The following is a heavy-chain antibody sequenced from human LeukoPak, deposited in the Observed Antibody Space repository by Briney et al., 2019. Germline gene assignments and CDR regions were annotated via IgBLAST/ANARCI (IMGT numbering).Heavy chain of an antibody. J-gene: IGHJ4*02. CDR2: ISAYNGNT. Sequence: ASVKVSCKASGYTFTSYGISWVRQAPGQGLEWMGWISAYNGNTNYARKLQGRVTMTTDTSTSTAYMELRSLRSDDTAVYYCARDRGRTVVTPGPFSSDYWGQGTRVTVSS. D-gene: IGHD4-23*01. CDR1: GYTFTSYG. CDR3: ARDRGRTVVTPGPFSSDY. V-gene: IGHV1-18*01.